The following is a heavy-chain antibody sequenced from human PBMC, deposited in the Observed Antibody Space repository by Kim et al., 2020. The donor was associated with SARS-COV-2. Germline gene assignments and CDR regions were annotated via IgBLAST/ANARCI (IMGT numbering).Heavy chain of an antibody. V-gene: IGHV4-31*03. J-gene: IGHJ4*02. CDR3: ASPIVATIFRIRPSPNYFDY. CDR1: GGSISSGGYY. Sequence: SETLSLTCTVSGGSISSGGYYWSWIRQHPGKGLEWIGYIYYSGSTYYNPSLKSRVTISVDTSKNQFSLKLSSVTAADTAVYYCASPIVATIFRIRPSPNYFDYWGQGTLVTVSS. D-gene: IGHD5-12*01. CDR2: IYYSGST.